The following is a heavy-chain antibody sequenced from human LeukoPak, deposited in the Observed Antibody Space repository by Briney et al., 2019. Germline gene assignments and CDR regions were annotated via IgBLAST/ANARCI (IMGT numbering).Heavy chain of an antibody. J-gene: IGHJ6*03. CDR1: GYSFTSYW. CDR3: ARVAAGVTATSHYYYYMDV. V-gene: IGHV5-51*01. D-gene: IGHD2-21*02. CDR2: IYPGDSDT. Sequence: GESLKISRKGSGYSFTSYWIGWVRQMPGKGLEWMGIIYPGDSDTRYSPSFQGQVTISVDKSISTAYLQWSSLKASDSATYYCARVAAGVTATSHYYYYMDVWGKGTTVTVSS.